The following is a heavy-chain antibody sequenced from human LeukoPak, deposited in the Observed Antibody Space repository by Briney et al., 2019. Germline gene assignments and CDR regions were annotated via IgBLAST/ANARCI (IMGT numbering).Heavy chain of an antibody. D-gene: IGHD4-17*01. CDR3: TRGSDYCDPFDY. J-gene: IGHJ4*02. CDR1: RGSIRSYY. V-gene: IGHV4-59*01. CDR2: IYDSVSA. Sequence: SETLSLTCSVSRGSIRSYYWNWIRQPPGHRLKWIGYIYDSVSANYNPSLHSRVTISLDTSTHPFSLTLSSVTAAHTPAHQCTRGSDYCDPFDYWGQGTLVTVSS.